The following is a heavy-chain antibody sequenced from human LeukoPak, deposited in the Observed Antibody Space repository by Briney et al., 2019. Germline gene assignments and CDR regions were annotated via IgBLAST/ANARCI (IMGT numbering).Heavy chain of an antibody. CDR3: ARVEEVRYYFDY. Sequence: SVKVSCKASGGTFSSYAISWVRQAPGQGLEWMGGIIPIFGTANYAQKFQGRVTITADESTSTAYMELSGLRSEDTAVYYCARVEEVRYYFDYWGQGTLVTVSS. CDR2: IIPIFGTA. CDR1: GGTFSSYA. V-gene: IGHV1-69*13. J-gene: IGHJ4*02.